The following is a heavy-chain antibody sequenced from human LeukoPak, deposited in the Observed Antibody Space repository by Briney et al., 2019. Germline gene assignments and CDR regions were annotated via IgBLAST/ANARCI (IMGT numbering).Heavy chain of an antibody. CDR1: GFTFSSYG. J-gene: IGHJ4*02. CDR3: ARGHGYGDYVPIYFDY. Sequence: GGSLRLSCAASGFTFSSYGMHWVRQAPGKGLEWVAVIWYDGSNKYYADSVKGRFTISRDNSKNTLYLQMNSLRAEDTAVYYCARGHGYGDYVPIYFDYWGQGTLVTVSS. CDR2: IWYDGSNK. V-gene: IGHV3-33*01. D-gene: IGHD4-17*01.